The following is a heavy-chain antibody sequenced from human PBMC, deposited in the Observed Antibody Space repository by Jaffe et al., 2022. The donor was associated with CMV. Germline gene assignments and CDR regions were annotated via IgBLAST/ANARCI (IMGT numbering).Heavy chain of an antibody. CDR3: ASGDSSSWYDPFDI. D-gene: IGHD6-13*01. V-gene: IGHV1-69*09. J-gene: IGHJ3*02. CDR1: GGTFSSYA. CDR2: IIPILGIA. Sequence: QVQLVQSGAEVKKPGSSVKVSCKASGGTFSSYAISWVRQAPGQGLEWMGRIIPILGIANYAQKFQGRVTITADKSTSTAYMELSSLRSEDTAVYYCASGDSSSWYDPFDIWGQGTMVTVSS.